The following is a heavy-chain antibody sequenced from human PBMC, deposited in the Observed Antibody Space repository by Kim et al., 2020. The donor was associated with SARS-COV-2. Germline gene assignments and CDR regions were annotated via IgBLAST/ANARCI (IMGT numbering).Heavy chain of an antibody. D-gene: IGHD4-4*01. J-gene: IGHJ3*02. CDR2: A. Sequence: ANYAQKFQGRVTITADKSTSTAYMELSSLRSEDTAVYYCARDTVTEAFDIWGQGTMVTVSS. V-gene: IGHV1-69*04. CDR3: ARDTVTEAFDI.